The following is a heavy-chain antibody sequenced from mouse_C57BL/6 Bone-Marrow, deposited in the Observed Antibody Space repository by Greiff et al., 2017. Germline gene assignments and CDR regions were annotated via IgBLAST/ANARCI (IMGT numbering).Heavy chain of an antibody. CDR3: ARDYGTAYYAMDY. Sequence: QVHVKQPGAELVMPGASVKLSCKASGYTFTSYWMHWVKQRPGQGLEWIGEIDPSDSYTNYNHKFKGKATLTVDKASSTAYMQLSSLTSEESAVYYCARDYGTAYYAMDYWGQGTSVTVSS. D-gene: IGHD2-4*01. J-gene: IGHJ4*01. CDR2: IDPSDSYT. V-gene: IGHV1-69*01. CDR1: GYTFTSYW.